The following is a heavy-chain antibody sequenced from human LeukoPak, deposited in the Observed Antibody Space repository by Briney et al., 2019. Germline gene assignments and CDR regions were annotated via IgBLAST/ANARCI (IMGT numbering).Heavy chain of an antibody. Sequence: GGSLRLSCAASGFTFSSYAMSWVRQAPGKGLEWVSAISGSGGGTYYADSVKGRFTISRDNSKNTPYLQMNSLRAEDTAVYYCAKTPLYCSGGSCYFQHWGQGTLVTVSS. J-gene: IGHJ1*01. CDR2: ISGSGGGT. V-gene: IGHV3-23*01. D-gene: IGHD2-15*01. CDR3: AKTPLYCSGGSCYFQH. CDR1: GFTFSSYA.